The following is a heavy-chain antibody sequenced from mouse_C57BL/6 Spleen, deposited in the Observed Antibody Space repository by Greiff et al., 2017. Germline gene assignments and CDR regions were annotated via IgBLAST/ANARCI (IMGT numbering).Heavy chain of an antibody. V-gene: IGHV1-22*01. D-gene: IGHD2-5*01. CDR2: INPNNGGT. CDR3: ARERSYSNYLYYFDY. CDR1: GYTFTDYN. Sequence: EVQLQQSGPELVKPGASVKMSCKASGYTFTDYNMHWVKQSHGKSLEWIGYINPNNGGTGYNQKFKGKATLTVNKSSSTAYMELRSLTSEDSAVYYCARERSYSNYLYYFDYWGQGTTLTVSS. J-gene: IGHJ2*01.